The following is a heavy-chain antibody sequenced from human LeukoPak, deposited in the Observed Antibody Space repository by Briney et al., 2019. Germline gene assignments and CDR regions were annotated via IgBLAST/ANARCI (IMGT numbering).Heavy chain of an antibody. CDR1: GFTFNDYG. CDR2: INWNGGST. Sequence: GGSLRLSCAASGFTFNDYGMSWVRQAPGKGLEWVSGINWNGGSTGYADSVKGRFTISRDNAKNSLYLQMNSLRAEDTALYYCAREGSSCLLEDAFDICGQGTMVTVSS. J-gene: IGHJ3*02. D-gene: IGHD6-13*01. CDR3: AREGSSCLLEDAFDI. V-gene: IGHV3-20*04.